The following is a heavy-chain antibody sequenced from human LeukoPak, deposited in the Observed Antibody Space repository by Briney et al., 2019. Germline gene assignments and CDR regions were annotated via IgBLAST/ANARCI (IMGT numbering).Heavy chain of an antibody. D-gene: IGHD1-7*01. CDR2: IYYIGST. CDR1: GGSISPYY. J-gene: IGHJ5*02. V-gene: IGHV4-59*12. CDR3: ARGSNWNYVRRTNWFDP. Sequence: SETLSLTCSVSGGSISPYYWSWIRQSPGRGLEWIGYIYYIGSTNYNPSLKSRVTISVDTSKNQFSLKLSSVTAADTAVYYCARGSNWNYVRRTNWFDPWGQGTLVTVSS.